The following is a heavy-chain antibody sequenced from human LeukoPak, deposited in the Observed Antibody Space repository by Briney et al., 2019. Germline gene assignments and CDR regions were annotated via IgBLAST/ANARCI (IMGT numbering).Heavy chain of an antibody. CDR2: IYSGGST. V-gene: IGHV3-66*01. J-gene: IGHJ4*02. CDR1: GFTVSSNY. Sequence: GGSLRLSCAAPGFTVSSNYMSWVRLAPGKGLEWVSVIYSGGSTYYADSVKGRFTISRDNSKNTLYLQMNSLRAEDTAVYYCARDLYYDSSGYYYVYWGQGTLVTVSS. D-gene: IGHD3-22*01. CDR3: ARDLYYDSSGYYYVY.